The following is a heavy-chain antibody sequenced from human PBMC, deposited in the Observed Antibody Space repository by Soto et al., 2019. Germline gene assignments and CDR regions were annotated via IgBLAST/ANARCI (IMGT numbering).Heavy chain of an antibody. D-gene: IGHD2-15*01. Sequence: PSETLSLTCTVSGDSISSYYWSWIRQPPGKGLEYIGYIYYSGSTNYNPSLKSRVTISVDTSKNQFSLKLSSVTAADRAAYYCARVRMNYYYYGMDVWGQGTTVTVSS. V-gene: IGHV4-59*01. CDR2: IYYSGST. CDR1: GDSISSYY. J-gene: IGHJ6*02. CDR3: ARVRMNYYYYGMDV.